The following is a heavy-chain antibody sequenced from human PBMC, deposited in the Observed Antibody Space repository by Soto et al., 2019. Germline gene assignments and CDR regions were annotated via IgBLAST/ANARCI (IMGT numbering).Heavy chain of an antibody. D-gene: IGHD3-16*01. CDR1: AATFSIYY. V-gene: IGHV4-59*07. CDR3: ASVTFWGVVLAN. Sequence: PSDSMYLTCAASAATFSIYYWTWIRQPPGKGLERIGYVYFNGNTNYNPSLKRRVSISIDTSKNQISLTLNSVTAADTAVYYCASVTFWGVVLANWGQGTLVSVSS. J-gene: IGHJ4*02. CDR2: VYFNGNT.